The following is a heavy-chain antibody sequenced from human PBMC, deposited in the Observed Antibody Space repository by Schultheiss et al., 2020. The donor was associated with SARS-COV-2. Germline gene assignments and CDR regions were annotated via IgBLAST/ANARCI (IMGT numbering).Heavy chain of an antibody. Sequence: ASVKVSCKASGGTFSSYAISWVRQAPGQGLEWMGIINPSGGSTSYAQKFQGRVTMTRDTSTSTVYMELSSLRSEDTAVYYCARDPVPIAAADTTLMWFDPWGQGTLVTVSS. V-gene: IGHV1-46*01. CDR2: INPSGGST. CDR1: GGTFSSYA. J-gene: IGHJ5*02. CDR3: ARDPVPIAAADTTLMWFDP. D-gene: IGHD6-13*01.